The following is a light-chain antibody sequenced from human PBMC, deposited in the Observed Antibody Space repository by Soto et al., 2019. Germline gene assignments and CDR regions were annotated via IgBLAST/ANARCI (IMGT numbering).Light chain of an antibody. J-gene: IGLJ2*01. CDR2: DVN. V-gene: IGLV2-14*01. CDR1: SSDVGGYNY. CDR3: SSYSSSIALSI. Sequence: QSALTQPASVSGSPGQSITISCTGTSSDVGGYNYVSWYQHHPGKAPKLMIYDVNNRPSGVSNRFSGSKSGNTASLRISGLQADDEADYYCSSYSSSIALSIFGGGTPLTVL.